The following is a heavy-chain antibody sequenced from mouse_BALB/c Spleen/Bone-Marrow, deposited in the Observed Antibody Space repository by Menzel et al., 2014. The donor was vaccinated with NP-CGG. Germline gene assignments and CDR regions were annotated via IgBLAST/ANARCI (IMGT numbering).Heavy chain of an antibody. D-gene: IGHD2-4*01. J-gene: IGHJ3*01. CDR3: ARSSSYDYDVGFAY. CDR2: ISYSGST. V-gene: IGHV3-2*02. Sequence: EVQGVESGPGLVKPSQSLSLTRIVTGYSITRDYAWNWIRQFPGNKLEWMGYISYSGSTTYNPSLESRISITRDTSKNQFFLQLNSVTTEDTATYYCARSSSYDYDVGFAYWGQGTLVTVSA. CDR1: GYSITRDYA.